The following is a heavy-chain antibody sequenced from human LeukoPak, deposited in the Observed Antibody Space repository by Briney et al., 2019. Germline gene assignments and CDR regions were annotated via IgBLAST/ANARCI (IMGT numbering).Heavy chain of an antibody. CDR3: ARDVVAAAGTWDY. Sequence: SETLSLTCTVSGDSISSFYWTWIRQPAGKGLEWIGRIYTSGSTNYNPSLKSRVTMSVDTSKNRFSLKLSSVTAADTAVYYCARDVVAAAGTWDYWGQGTLVTVSS. V-gene: IGHV4-4*07. CDR1: GDSISSFY. D-gene: IGHD6-13*01. CDR2: IYTSGST. J-gene: IGHJ4*02.